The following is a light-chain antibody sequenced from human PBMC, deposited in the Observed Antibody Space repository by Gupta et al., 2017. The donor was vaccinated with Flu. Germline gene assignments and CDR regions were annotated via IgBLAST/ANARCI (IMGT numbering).Light chain of an antibody. Sequence: DIQMTQSPSSLSASVGDTVTITCRASETIDKYLNWYQQKPGKAPKLLIYATSTLQIGVPARLSGSGSVRDFTLTISSLQPEDFATYYCLQSYSMPRTSGQGTKVEIK. CDR1: ETIDKY. V-gene: IGKV1-39*01. CDR3: LQSYSMPRT. CDR2: ATS. J-gene: IGKJ1*01.